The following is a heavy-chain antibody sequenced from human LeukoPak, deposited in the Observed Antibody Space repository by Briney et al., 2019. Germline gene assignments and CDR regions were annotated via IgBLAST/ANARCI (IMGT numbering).Heavy chain of an antibody. J-gene: IGHJ6*02. CDR2: ISYDGSNK. CDR1: GFTFSSYS. D-gene: IGHD4-17*01. Sequence: GGSLRLSCAASGFTFSSYSMNWVRQAPGKGLEWVAVISYDGSNKYYADSVKGRFTISRDNSKNTLYLQMNSLRAEDTAVYYCAKDIRYGDYRSGYYYYGMDVWGQGTTVTVSS. CDR3: AKDIRYGDYRSGYYYYGMDV. V-gene: IGHV3-30*18.